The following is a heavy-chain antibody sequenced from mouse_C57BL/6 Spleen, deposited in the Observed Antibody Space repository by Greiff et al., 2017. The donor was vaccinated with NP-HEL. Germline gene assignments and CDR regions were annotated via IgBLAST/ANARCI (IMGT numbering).Heavy chain of an antibody. CDR2: IWGGGST. Sequence: QVHVKQSGPGLVAPSQSLSITCTVSGFSLTSYGVDWVRQPPGKGLEWLGVIWGGGSTNYNSALMSRLSISKDNSKSQVFLKMNSLQTDDTAMYYCAKQRYASGDYYAMDYWGQGTSVTVSS. CDR3: AKQRYASGDYYAMDY. J-gene: IGHJ4*01. V-gene: IGHV2-9*01. CDR1: GFSLTSYG. D-gene: IGHD2-14*01.